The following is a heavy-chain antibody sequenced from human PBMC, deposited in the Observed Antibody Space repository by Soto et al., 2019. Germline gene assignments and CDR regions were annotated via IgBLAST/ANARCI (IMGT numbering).Heavy chain of an antibody. D-gene: IGHD3-3*01. CDR3: SRETAFWSGYYPRDTYYGMYV. V-gene: IGHV1-69*01. J-gene: IGHJ6*02. CDR2: IIPIFGTA. Sequence: QVQLVQSGAEVKKPGSSVKVSCKASGGTFSSYSISWVRQAPGQGLEWMGGIIPIFGTANYAQKFQGRVTITADESTSTAYLELSSLRSEDTAVYYCSRETAFWSGYYPRDTYYGMYVWCQGTTVTVSS. CDR1: GGTFSSYS.